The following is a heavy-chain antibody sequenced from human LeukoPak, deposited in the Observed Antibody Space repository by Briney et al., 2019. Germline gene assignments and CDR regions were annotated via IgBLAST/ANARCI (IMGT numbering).Heavy chain of an antibody. CDR1: GGTFSSYA. D-gene: IGHD3-3*01. CDR3: AGTIFGVIYGMDV. CDR2: IIPIFGTA. V-gene: IGHV1-69*13. Sequence: ASVKVSCKASGGTFSSYAISWVRQAPGQGLEWMGGIIPIFGTANYAQKFQGRVTITADESTSTAYMELSSLRSEDTAVYYCAGTIFGVIYGMDVWGQGTTVTVS. J-gene: IGHJ6*02.